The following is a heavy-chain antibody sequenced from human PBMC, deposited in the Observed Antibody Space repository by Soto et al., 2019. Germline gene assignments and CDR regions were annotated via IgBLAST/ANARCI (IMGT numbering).Heavy chain of an antibody. Sequence: ASVKVSCKASGYTFTSYGISWVRQAPGQGLEWMGWISAYNGNTNYAQKLQGRVTMTTDTSTSTAYMELRSLSSDDTAVYYCARDRWWLVRIAFDIWGQGTMVTVSS. J-gene: IGHJ3*02. CDR1: GYTFTSYG. D-gene: IGHD6-19*01. CDR2: ISAYNGNT. CDR3: ARDRWWLVRIAFDI. V-gene: IGHV1-18*01.